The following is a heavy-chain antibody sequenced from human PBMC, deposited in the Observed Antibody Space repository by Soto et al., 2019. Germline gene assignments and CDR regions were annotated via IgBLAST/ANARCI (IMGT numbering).Heavy chain of an antibody. CDR2: LNPDDGSA. CDR1: GNTFTKYY. Sequence: QVQVVQSGAEVKKPGASVKVSCEASGNTFTKYYIHWVRQAPGQGLEWMGALNPDDGSASYAQKFRGRVTMTRVTSTRTVYMELSSLQNEDTAVYYCASSSSGYPAYWGQGTLVTVSS. V-gene: IGHV1-46*01. D-gene: IGHD3-22*01. CDR3: ASSSSGYPAY. J-gene: IGHJ4*02.